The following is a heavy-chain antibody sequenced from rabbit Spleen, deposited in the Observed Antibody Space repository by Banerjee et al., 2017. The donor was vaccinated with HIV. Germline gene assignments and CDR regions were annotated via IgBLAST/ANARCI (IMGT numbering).Heavy chain of an antibody. Sequence: QSLEESGGDLVKPGASLTLTCTASGFSFSYSDYMCWVRQPPGKGPEWIACIGAGVSYTTYYATWAKGRFTISKTSSTTVTLQMTSLTAADTATYFCARDSGTSFSSYGVDLWGPGTLVTVS. J-gene: IGHJ6*01. D-gene: IGHD8-1*01. CDR3: ARDSGTSFSSYGVDL. CDR2: IGAGVSYTT. V-gene: IGHV1S40*01. CDR1: GFSFSYSDY.